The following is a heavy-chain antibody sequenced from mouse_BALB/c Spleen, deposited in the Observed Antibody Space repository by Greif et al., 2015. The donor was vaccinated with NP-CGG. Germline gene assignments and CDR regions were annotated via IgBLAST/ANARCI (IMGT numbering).Heavy chain of an antibody. CDR1: GYTFTDYW. CDR2: IDTSDSYT. V-gene: IGHV1-69*01. CDR3: ARSEDY. Sequence: VQLQQSGAELVMPGASVKMSCKASGYTFTDYWMHWVKQRPGQGLEWIGAIDTSDSYTSYNQKFKGKATLTVDESSSTAYMQLSSLTSEDSAVYYCARSEDYWGQGTTLTVSS. J-gene: IGHJ2*01.